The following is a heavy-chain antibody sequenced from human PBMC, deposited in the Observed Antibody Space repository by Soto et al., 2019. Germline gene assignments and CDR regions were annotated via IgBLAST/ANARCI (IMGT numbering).Heavy chain of an antibody. V-gene: IGHV1-69*12. D-gene: IGHD4-4*01. CDR1: GGTFSSYA. CDR3: ATHMTTVGYGYVIDV. J-gene: IGHJ6*02. CDR2: IIPIFGTA. Sequence: QVQLVQSGAEVKKPGSSVTVSCKASGGTFSSYAISWVRQAPGQGLEWMGGIIPIFGTADYAQKFQGRVTITADESTNTAYMELGSLSSEDTAVYYCATHMTTVGYGYVIDVWGQGTTVTVSS.